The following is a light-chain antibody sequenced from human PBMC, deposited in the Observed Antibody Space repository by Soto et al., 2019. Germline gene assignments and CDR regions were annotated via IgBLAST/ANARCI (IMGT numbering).Light chain of an antibody. V-gene: IGLV2-14*03. CDR2: DVS. J-gene: IGLJ3*02. CDR1: SSDIGRYNY. Sequence: QSVLTQPASVSGSPGQSITISCTGTSSDIGRYNYVSWYQQHPGKAPKVIIYDVSNRPSGVTTRFSGSKSGNTASLTISGLQGEDAADYYCSSYPSDSTEVFGGGTKLTVL. CDR3: SSYPSDSTEV.